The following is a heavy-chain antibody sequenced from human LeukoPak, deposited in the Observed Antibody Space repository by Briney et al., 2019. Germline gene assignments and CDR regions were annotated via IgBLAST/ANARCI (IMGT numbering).Heavy chain of an antibody. CDR2: IRYDGSNK. V-gene: IGHV3-33*01. CDR3: ARALFNYDSSGLSY. D-gene: IGHD3-22*01. J-gene: IGHJ4*02. Sequence: PGGSLRLSCAASGFTFSSYGMHWVRQAPGKGLEWVALIRYDGSNKYYADSVKGRFTISRDNSKNTLYLQMNSLRAEDTAVYYCARALFNYDSSGLSYWGQGTLVTVSS. CDR1: GFTFSSYG.